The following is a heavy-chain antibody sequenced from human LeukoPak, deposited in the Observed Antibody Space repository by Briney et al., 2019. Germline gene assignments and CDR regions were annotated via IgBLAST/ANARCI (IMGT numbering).Heavy chain of an antibody. CDR2: IKQAGSEN. CDR1: GFIFSSYW. D-gene: IGHD6-13*01. CDR3: AKARVGSSSFYYFDY. J-gene: IGHJ4*02. V-gene: IGHV3-7*03. Sequence: GGSLRLSCAASGFIFSSYWMTWVRQAPGKGLEWVANIKQAGSENSYVDSVKGRFTISRDNGKNSLYLQMNSLRAEDTALYYCAKARVGSSSFYYFDYWGQGTLVTVSS.